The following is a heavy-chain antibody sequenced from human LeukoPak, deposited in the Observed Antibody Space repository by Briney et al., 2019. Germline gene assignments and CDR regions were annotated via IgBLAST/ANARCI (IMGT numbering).Heavy chain of an antibody. V-gene: IGHV1-8*01. CDR3: ARAGSGSSGGYYYYGMDV. D-gene: IGHD1-26*01. CDR1: GYTFTKYG. J-gene: IGHJ6*02. Sequence: ASVKVSCKTSGYTFTKYGISWVRQAPGQGLEWMGWITTYNGNTGYAQKFQGRVTMTRNTSISTAYMELSSLRSEDTAVYYCARAGSGSSGGYYYYGMDVWGQGTTVTVSS. CDR2: ITTYNGNT.